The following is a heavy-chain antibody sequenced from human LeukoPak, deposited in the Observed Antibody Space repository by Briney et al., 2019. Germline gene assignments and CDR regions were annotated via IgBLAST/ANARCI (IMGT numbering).Heavy chain of an antibody. CDR3: ARNLGYGYFDY. CDR2: ISSTSSYI. CDR1: GYIFRRYW. V-gene: IGHV3-21*01. Sequence: GGSLRLSCAASGYIFRRYWVSWVRQAPGKGLEWVSSISSTSSYIYYADSMKGRFTISRDNAENSLYLQMNSLRAEDTAVYYCARNLGYGYFDYWGQGTLVTVSS. J-gene: IGHJ4*02. D-gene: IGHD5-18*01.